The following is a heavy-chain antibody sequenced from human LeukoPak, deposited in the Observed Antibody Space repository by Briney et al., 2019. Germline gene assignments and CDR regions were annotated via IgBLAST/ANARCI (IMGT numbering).Heavy chain of an antibody. J-gene: IGHJ4*02. V-gene: IGHV3-23*01. CDR3: AKAFSYYYDSKDY. CDR2: ISGSGGST. D-gene: IGHD3-22*01. CDR1: GFTFSSYG. Sequence: GGSLRLSCAASGFTFSSYGMSWVRQAPGKGLEWVSAISGSGGSTYYADSVKGRFTISRDSSKNTLYLQMNSLRAEDTAVYYCAKAFSYYYDSKDYWGQGTLVTVSS.